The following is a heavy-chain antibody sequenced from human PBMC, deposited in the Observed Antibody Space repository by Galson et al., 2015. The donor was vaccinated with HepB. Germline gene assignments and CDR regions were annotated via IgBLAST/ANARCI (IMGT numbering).Heavy chain of an antibody. V-gene: IGHV1-18*01. Sequence: SVKVSCKASGYTFTSYGISWVRQAPGQGLEWMGWISAYNGNTNYAQKLQGRVTMTTDTSTSTAYMELRSLRSDDTAVYYCARIPRVGATSPINYWGQGTLVTVSS. CDR2: ISAYNGNT. D-gene: IGHD1-26*01. CDR1: GYTFTSYG. J-gene: IGHJ4*02. CDR3: ARIPRVGATSPINY.